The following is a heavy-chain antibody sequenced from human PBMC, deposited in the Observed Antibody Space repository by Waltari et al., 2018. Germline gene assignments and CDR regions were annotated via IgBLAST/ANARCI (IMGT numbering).Heavy chain of an antibody. CDR2: IRDDGSEK. Sequence: QVQLVESGGGVVQPGGSLRLSCAASGFTFSSYGMHWVRQAPGKGLEWVAFIRDDGSEKYYVESVKGRFTISRDTPENMLYLQMNSLRVEDTAVYYCAKGTLRLLEWSRNTYMDVWGKGTTVTVSS. CDR1: GFTFSSYG. CDR3: AKGTLRLLEWSRNTYMDV. V-gene: IGHV3-30*02. J-gene: IGHJ6*03. D-gene: IGHD3-3*01.